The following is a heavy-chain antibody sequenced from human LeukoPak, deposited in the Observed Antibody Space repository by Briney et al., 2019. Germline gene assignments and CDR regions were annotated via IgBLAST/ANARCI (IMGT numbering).Heavy chain of an antibody. J-gene: IGHJ4*02. D-gene: IGHD3-3*01. Sequence: SETLSLTCTVSGVSISSYYWNWIRQPPGKGLEWIGYIYYSGSTKYNPSLKRRVTISADPSKTQCSLNLSYVTAADTAVYYCARLPFDLGYFDYWGQGALVTVSS. CDR2: IYYSGST. CDR1: GVSISSYY. CDR3: ARLPFDLGYFDY. V-gene: IGHV4-59*08.